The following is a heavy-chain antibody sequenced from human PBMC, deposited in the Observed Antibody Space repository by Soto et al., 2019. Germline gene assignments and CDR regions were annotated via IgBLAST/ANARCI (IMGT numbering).Heavy chain of an antibody. Sequence: ASVKVSCKASGYTFTSYYMHWVRQAPGQGLEWTGIINPSGGSTSYAQKFQGRVTMTRDTSTSTVYMELSSLRSEDTAVYYCARTYYDFWSGYYTSVYGMDVWGQGTTVTVSS. CDR2: INPSGGST. J-gene: IGHJ6*02. CDR3: ARTYYDFWSGYYTSVYGMDV. CDR1: GYTFTSYY. D-gene: IGHD3-3*01. V-gene: IGHV1-46*01.